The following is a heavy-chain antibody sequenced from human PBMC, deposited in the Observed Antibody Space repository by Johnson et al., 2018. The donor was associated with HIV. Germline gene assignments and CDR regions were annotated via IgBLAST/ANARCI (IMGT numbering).Heavy chain of an antibody. Sequence: QMLLVESGGGLVQPGGSLRLSCGGSGFTFSSYGMHWVRQAPGKGLEWVAVIWYDGSNKYYADSVKGRFTISRDNSKNTRYLQMNSLGAEETAVYYCSQVRRCSSGYIAFDIWGQGTMFTVSS. V-gene: IGHV3-33*06. CDR2: IWYDGSNK. CDR3: SQVRRCSSGYIAFDI. J-gene: IGHJ3*02. D-gene: IGHD6-13*01. CDR1: GFTFSSYG.